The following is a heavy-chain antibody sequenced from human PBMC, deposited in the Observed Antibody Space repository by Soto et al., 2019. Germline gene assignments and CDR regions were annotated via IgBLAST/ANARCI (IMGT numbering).Heavy chain of an antibody. J-gene: IGHJ6*02. CDR3: ARNGRNYYYYGMDV. CDR1: GGSISSYY. Sequence: QVQLQESGPGLVKPSETLSLTCTVSGGSISSYYWSWIRQPPGKGLEWIGYIYYSGSTNYNPSLKSRVTISVDTSKNQFSLKLSSVTAADTAVYYCARNGRNYYYYGMDVWGQGTTVTVSS. D-gene: IGHD1-26*01. CDR2: IYYSGST. V-gene: IGHV4-59*01.